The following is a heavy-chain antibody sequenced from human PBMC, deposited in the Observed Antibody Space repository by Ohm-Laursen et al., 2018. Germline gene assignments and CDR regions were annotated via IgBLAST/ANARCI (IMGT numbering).Heavy chain of an antibody. CDR1: SGSISSHY. V-gene: IGHV4-59*08. D-gene: IGHD5-18*01. Sequence: SDTLSLTCTVSSGSISSHYWSWIRQPPGKGLEWIGYIYYSGSTNYNPSLKSRVTISVDTSKNQFSLKLSSVTAADTAVYYCARSKKGYSSAIWGQGTLVTVSS. J-gene: IGHJ4*02. CDR3: ARSKKGYSSAI. CDR2: IYYSGST.